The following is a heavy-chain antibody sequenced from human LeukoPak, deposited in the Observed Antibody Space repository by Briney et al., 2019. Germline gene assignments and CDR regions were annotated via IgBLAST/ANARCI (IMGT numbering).Heavy chain of an antibody. CDR2: INQDGSEK. CDR1: RFTFSSTW. D-gene: IGHD5-24*01. J-gene: IGHJ3*02. CDR3: ARDGDGYNIDAFDI. Sequence: GGSLRLSCAASRFTFSSTWMSWVRQAPGEGLQWVATINQDGSEKYYVDSVKGRFTISRDNAKNSLYLQMNSLRAEDTAVYYCARDGDGYNIDAFDIWGQGTMVTVSS. V-gene: IGHV3-7*01.